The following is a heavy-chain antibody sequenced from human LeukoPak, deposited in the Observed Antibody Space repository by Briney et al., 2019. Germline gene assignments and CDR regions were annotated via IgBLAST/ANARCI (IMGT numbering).Heavy chain of an antibody. V-gene: IGHV3-23*01. Sequence: KAGGSLRLSCAPSGFTFTNYAMTWVRQAPGKGLEWVSGISEGVGNTYYADSVKGRFTISRDHSKNTLYLQMNSLRAEDTALYYCAKREKGTTGRFFDYWGQGTLVTVSS. D-gene: IGHD4-17*01. CDR2: ISEGVGNT. CDR1: GFTFTNYA. J-gene: IGHJ4*02. CDR3: AKREKGTTGRFFDY.